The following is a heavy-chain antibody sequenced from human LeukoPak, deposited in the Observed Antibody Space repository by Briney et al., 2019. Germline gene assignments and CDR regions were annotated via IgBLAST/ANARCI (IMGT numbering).Heavy chain of an antibody. CDR1: GFTFSSYA. J-gene: IGHJ5*02. CDR3: AKDFLREQLWFGGNWFDP. V-gene: IGHV3-23*01. D-gene: IGHD3-10*01. CDR2: ISGSGGST. Sequence: GGSLRLSCAASGFTFSSYAMSWVRQAPGKGLERVSAISGSGGSTYYADSVKGRFTISRDNSKNTLYLQMNSLRAEDTAVYYCAKDFLREQLWFGGNWFDPWGQGTLVTVSS.